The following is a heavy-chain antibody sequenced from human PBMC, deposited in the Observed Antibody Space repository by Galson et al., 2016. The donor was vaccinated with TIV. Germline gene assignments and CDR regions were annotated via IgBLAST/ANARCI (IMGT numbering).Heavy chain of an antibody. CDR2: FDPEAGRT. V-gene: IGHV1-24*01. CDR1: GYTLSEIA. D-gene: IGHD3-22*01. CDR3: AKVAWFPGLSLDS. Sequence: SVKVSCKVSGYTLSEIAMHWVRQAPGEGLEWVGGFDPEAGRTIYAQKFHGRVTVTEGTATDTAYMELNNLRSDDTAVYYCAKVAWFPGLSLDSWGPGTLVMGSS. J-gene: IGHJ4*02.